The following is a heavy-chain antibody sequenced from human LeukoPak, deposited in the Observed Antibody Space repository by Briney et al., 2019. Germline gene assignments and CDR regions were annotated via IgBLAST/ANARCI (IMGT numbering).Heavy chain of an antibody. V-gene: IGHV3-30*03. D-gene: IGHD6-19*01. J-gene: IGHJ4*02. Sequence: QPGGTLPLSCAASGFPFSNYGMTWVRPAPGKGLEWVAAISYDGNNEYYADSVKGRLTISRDNSKSTLSLQINSLRTDDTAVYYCARVETSGWYTDWGQGTLVTVSS. CDR3: ARVETSGWYTD. CDR2: ISYDGNNE. CDR1: GFPFSNYG.